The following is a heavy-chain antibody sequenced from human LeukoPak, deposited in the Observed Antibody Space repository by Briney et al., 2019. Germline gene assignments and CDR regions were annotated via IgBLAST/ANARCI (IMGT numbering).Heavy chain of an antibody. CDR3: ARDLFLEMATIMDY. CDR2: IKQDGSET. V-gene: IGHV3-7*01. CDR1: GFTFSSYW. D-gene: IGHD5-24*01. J-gene: IGHJ4*02. Sequence: AGSMRLSCAASGFTFSSYWMSWVRQAPGNGLEWVANIKQDGSETYYVDSVKGRCTISRDNAKNSLYLQMNSLRAEDTAVYYCARDLFLEMATIMDYWGQGTLVTVSS.